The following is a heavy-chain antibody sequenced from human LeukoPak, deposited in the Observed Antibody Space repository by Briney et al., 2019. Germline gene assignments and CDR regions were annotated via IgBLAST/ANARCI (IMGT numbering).Heavy chain of an antibody. V-gene: IGHV4-34*01. J-gene: IGHJ4*02. CDR2: INHSGST. CDR1: GGSFSGYY. CDR3: ARSLRGLAAAGTFDY. Sequence: PSETLSLTCAVYGGSFSGYYWSRIRQPPGKGLEWIGEINHSGSTNYNPSLKSRVTISVDTSKNQFSLKLSSVTAADTAVYYCARSLRGLAAAGTFDYWGQGTLVTVSS. D-gene: IGHD6-13*01.